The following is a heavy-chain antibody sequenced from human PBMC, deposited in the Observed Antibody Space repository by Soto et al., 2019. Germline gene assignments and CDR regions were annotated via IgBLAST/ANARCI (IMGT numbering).Heavy chain of an antibody. J-gene: IGHJ4*02. CDR2: ISYSGST. D-gene: IGHD1-26*01. CDR3: ARFSGSYNDRYFDC. V-gene: IGHV4-61*03. CDR1: GGYVSSGGYF. Sequence: SETLSLTCTVSGGYVSSGGYFWSWIRQPPGKGLEWIGYISYSGSTKYNPSLESRVTISVDTSNKNFSLKLASVTAADTAVYYCARFSGSYNDRYFDCWGQGTLVTLSS.